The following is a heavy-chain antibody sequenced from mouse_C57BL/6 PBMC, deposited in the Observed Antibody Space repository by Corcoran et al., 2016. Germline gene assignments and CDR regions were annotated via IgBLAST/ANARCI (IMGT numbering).Heavy chain of an antibody. J-gene: IGHJ2*01. CDR3: ARGYTLTGLDY. CDR1: GYTFTDYY. CDR2: INPYNGGT. Sequence: EVQLQQSGPVLVKPGASVKMSCKASGYTFTDYYMNWVKQSHGKSLEWIGVINPYNGGTSYNQKFKGKATLTVDKSSSTAYMELNSLTSEDSAVYYCARGYTLTGLDYWGQGTTLTVSS. V-gene: IGHV1-19*01. D-gene: IGHD4-1*01.